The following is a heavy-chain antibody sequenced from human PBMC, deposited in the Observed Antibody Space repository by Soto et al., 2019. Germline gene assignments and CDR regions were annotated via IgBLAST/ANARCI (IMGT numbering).Heavy chain of an antibody. J-gene: IGHJ4*02. CDR1: GFTFSSYG. D-gene: IGHD6-19*01. CDR2: ISYDGSNK. CDR3: AKDREQWLVLTFFDY. V-gene: IGHV3-30*18. Sequence: FAASGFTFSSYGMHWVRQAPGKGLEWVAVISYDGSNKYYADSVKGRFTISRDNSKNTLYLQMNSLRAEDTAVYYCAKDREQWLVLTFFDYWGQGTLVTVSS.